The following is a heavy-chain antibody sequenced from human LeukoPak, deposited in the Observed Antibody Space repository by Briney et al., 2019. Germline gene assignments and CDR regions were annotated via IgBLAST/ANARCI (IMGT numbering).Heavy chain of an antibody. CDR1: GVSISSYY. Sequence: PSETLSLTCTGSGVSISSYYWTWIRQPPGKGLEWIGYVYYSGSTNYNPSLKSRVSISVDTSKNQFSLNLSSVTATDTAVYYCAREDGYNFRVIDYWGQGTLVTVSS. D-gene: IGHD5-24*01. V-gene: IGHV4-59*01. CDR2: VYYSGST. CDR3: AREDGYNFRVIDY. J-gene: IGHJ4*02.